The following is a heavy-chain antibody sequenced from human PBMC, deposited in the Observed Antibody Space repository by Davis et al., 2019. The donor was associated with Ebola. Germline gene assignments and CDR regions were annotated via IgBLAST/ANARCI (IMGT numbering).Heavy chain of an antibody. V-gene: IGHV4-39*01. CDR3: VRHPVGLTDAFDV. D-gene: IGHD1-26*01. Sequence: SETLFLTCTVSGGSVSSTTYYWGWIRQPPGKGLAWMGSIYSSGITYDNPSLKSRVTVSLDKSKNQFSLKLTSVTAADTAVYYCVRHPVGLTDAFDVWGQGRLVAVSS. J-gene: IGHJ3*01. CDR1: GGSVSSTTYY. CDR2: IYSSGIT.